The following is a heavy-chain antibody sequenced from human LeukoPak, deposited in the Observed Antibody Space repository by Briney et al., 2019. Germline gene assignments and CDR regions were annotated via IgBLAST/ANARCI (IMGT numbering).Heavy chain of an antibody. Sequence: ASVKVSCKASGYTFTSYYMHWVRQAPGQGLEWMGIINPSGGSTSYAQKFQGRVTMTRDTSMSTVYMELSSLRSEDTAVYYCARDRITMIVVPKRNWFDPLGPGNPGHRLL. CDR1: GYTFTSYY. D-gene: IGHD3-22*01. J-gene: IGHJ5*02. CDR2: INPSGGST. V-gene: IGHV1-46*01. CDR3: ARDRITMIVVPKRNWFDP.